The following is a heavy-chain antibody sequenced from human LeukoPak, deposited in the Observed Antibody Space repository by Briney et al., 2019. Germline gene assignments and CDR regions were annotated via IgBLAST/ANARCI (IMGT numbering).Heavy chain of an antibody. Sequence: SETLSLTCTVSGGSFNSGSHHWGWFRQSPGKGLEWIGSLYYSRTTYYNPSLNSRVTLSVVTSKNQFSLQLNSVTAADTAVYYCARHDGRGGNTMGALDSWGQGSLVTVSS. J-gene: IGHJ4*02. CDR2: LYYSRTT. CDR1: GGSFNSGSHH. V-gene: IGHV4-39*01. D-gene: IGHD2-2*01. CDR3: ARHDGRGGNTMGALDS.